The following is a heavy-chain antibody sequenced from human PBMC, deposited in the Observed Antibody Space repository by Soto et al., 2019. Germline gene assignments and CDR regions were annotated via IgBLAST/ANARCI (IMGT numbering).Heavy chain of an antibody. CDR1: GFTFNTYE. Sequence: EVQLVESGGGLVQPGESLRLSCAASGFTFNTYEMNWVRQAPGKGLEWVAYISSRGTFTFYADSVKGRFSISRDNDNDSVSLLMNNLRVDDTAVYYCARDRGYNTGWYGGALDFWGQGTLVTVSS. CDR2: ISSRGTFT. J-gene: IGHJ4*02. CDR3: ARDRGYNTGWYGGALDF. V-gene: IGHV3-48*03. D-gene: IGHD6-19*01.